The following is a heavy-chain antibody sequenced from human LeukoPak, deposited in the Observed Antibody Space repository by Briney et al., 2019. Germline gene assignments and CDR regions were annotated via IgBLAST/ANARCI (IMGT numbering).Heavy chain of an antibody. CDR3: ARGPTSDWYFDL. J-gene: IGHJ2*01. CDR1: GGSFSGYY. V-gene: IGHV4-34*01. CDR2: INHNGST. Sequence: SETLSLTCAVYGGSFSGYYWSWIRQPPGKGLEWIGEINHNGSTNYNPSLKSRVTISVDTSKNQFSLKLSSVTAADTAVYYCARGPTSDWYFDLWGRGTLVTVSS.